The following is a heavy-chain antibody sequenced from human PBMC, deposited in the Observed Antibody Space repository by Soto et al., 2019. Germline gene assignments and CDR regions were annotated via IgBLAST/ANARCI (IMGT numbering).Heavy chain of an antibody. CDR1: GFSISSYY. CDR3: ARHKHPLTPFDY. D-gene: IGHD3-9*01. Sequence: QLQLQESGPGLVTPSETLSLTCTVSGFSISSYYWGWIRQPPGKGLEWVGTIYYSGSTYFSPSLKSRVTISVDTSKNQFSLKLSSVTAADTAVYYCARHKHPLTPFDYWGQGTLVTVSS. CDR2: IYYSGST. J-gene: IGHJ4*02. V-gene: IGHV4-39*01.